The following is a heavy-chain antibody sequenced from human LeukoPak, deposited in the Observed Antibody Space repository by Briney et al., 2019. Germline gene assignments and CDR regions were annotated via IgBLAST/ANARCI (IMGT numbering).Heavy chain of an antibody. J-gene: IGHJ3*02. CDR1: GGSISSYY. D-gene: IGHD2-15*01. CDR2: IYTSGST. CDR3: ARGRYCSADICSGGDAFDI. V-gene: IGHV4-4*07. Sequence: SETLSLTCTVSGGSISSYYWSWIRQPAGKGLEWIGRIYTSGSTSYNPSLKSRVTMSVDTSKNQFSLKLSSVTAADTAVYYCARGRYCSADICSGGDAFDIWGQGTMVSVSS.